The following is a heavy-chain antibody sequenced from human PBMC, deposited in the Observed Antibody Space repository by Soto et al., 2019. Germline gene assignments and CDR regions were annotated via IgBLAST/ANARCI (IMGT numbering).Heavy chain of an antibody. CDR3: ARDKRDLRFLEWSYYFDY. Sequence: GGSLRLSCAASGFTFSSYAMHWVRQAPGKGLEWVAVISYDGSNKYYADSVKGRFTISRDNSKNTLYLQLNSLRAEDTAVYYCARDKRDLRFLEWSYYFDYWGQGTLVTVSS. J-gene: IGHJ4*02. D-gene: IGHD3-3*01. CDR1: GFTFSSYA. CDR2: ISYDGSNK. V-gene: IGHV3-30-3*01.